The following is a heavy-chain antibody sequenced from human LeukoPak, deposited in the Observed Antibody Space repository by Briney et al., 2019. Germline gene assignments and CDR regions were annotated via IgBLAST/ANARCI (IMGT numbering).Heavy chain of an antibody. J-gene: IGHJ4*02. V-gene: IGHV3-30*03. Sequence: GGSLRLSCVASGFSFSNHGMHWVRQAPGKGLEWVSVIASDGGAKFYAASVKGRFTLSRDNPKNMFFLQMNLLTVEDTAIYYCAREATWGQWYFDHWGQGTPVTV. CDR3: AREATWGQWYFDH. D-gene: IGHD6-19*01. CDR1: GFSFSNHG. CDR2: IASDGGAK.